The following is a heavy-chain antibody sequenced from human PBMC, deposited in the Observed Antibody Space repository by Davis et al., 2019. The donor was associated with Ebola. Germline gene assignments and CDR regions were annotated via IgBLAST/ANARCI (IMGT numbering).Heavy chain of an antibody. CDR1: GYTFTGHY. CDR2: ISAYNGNT. Sequence: ASVKVSCKASGYTFTGHYIHWVRQAPGQGLEWMGWISAYNGNTNYAQKLQGRVTMTTDTSTSTAYMELSSLRSEDTAVYYCASSLWFGEFGYWGQGTLVTVSS. J-gene: IGHJ4*02. CDR3: ASSLWFGEFGY. D-gene: IGHD3-10*01. V-gene: IGHV1-18*04.